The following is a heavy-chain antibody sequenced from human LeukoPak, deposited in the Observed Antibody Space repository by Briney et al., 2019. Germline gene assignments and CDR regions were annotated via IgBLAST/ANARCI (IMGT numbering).Heavy chain of an antibody. CDR3: AKPNIRPFDY. J-gene: IGHJ4*02. CDR1: GFTFSSYW. CDR2: ISGSGGST. V-gene: IGHV3-23*01. Sequence: GGSLRLSCAASGFTFSSYWMSWVRQAPGKGLEWVSAISGSGGSTYYADSVKGRFTISGDNSKNTLYLQMNSLRAEDTAVYYCAKPNIRPFDYWGQGTLVTVSS.